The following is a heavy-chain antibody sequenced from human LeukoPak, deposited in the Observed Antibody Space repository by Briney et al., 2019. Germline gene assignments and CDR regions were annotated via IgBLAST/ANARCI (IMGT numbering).Heavy chain of an antibody. J-gene: IGHJ4*02. CDR1: GGSISSGSYY. D-gene: IGHD4-17*01. CDR3: ARATVTKLVY. V-gene: IGHV4-61*02. CDR2: IYTSGIT. Sequence: SETLSLTCIVSGGSISSGSYYWSWIRQPAGKGLEWIGRIYTSGITNYNPSLKSRVTISVDTSKNQFSLKLSSVTAADTAVYYCARATVTKLVYWGQGTLVTVSS.